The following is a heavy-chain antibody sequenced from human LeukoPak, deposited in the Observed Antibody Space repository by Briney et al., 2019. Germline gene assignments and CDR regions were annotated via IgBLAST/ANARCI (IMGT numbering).Heavy chain of an antibody. D-gene: IGHD1-26*01. CDR3: ATELPGSAFDI. V-gene: IGHV4-59*01. CDR2: IYYSGTT. CDR1: GGSISDYY. J-gene: IGHJ3*02. Sequence: PSETLSLTCTVSGGSISDYYWNWIRQPPGKGLEWIGYIYYSGTTKYNPSLKSRVTISVDTSKNQFSLKLSSVTAADTAVYYCATELPGSAFDIWGQGTMVTVSS.